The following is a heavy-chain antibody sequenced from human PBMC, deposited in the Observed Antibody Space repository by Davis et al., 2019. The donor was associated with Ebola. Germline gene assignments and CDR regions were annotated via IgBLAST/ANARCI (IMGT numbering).Heavy chain of an antibody. V-gene: IGHV3-7*03. CDR1: GFIFSSHW. CDR2: IKQDGSEK. D-gene: IGHD3-3*01. Sequence: GSLRLSCAASGFIFSSHWMTWVRQSPGKGLEWVANIKQDGSEKYYVDSVKGRFTISRDNAKNSLYLQMNSLRGEDTAVYYCASRPADTFYYGVFDYWGQGALVTVSS. J-gene: IGHJ4*02. CDR3: ASRPADTFYYGVFDY.